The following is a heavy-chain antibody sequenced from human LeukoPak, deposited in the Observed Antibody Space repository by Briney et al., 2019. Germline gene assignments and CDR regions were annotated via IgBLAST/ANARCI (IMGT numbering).Heavy chain of an antibody. CDR3: ARHDFGDYVYF. D-gene: IGHD4-17*01. CDR2: IYPGDSNT. Sequence: GESLKISCKGSGYNFTIYWIGWVHQMPGKGLEWMGIIYPGDSNTRYSPSFQGQVTISADKSISTAYLQWSSLKASDTATYYCARHDFGDYVYFWGQGTLVTVSS. V-gene: IGHV5-51*07. CDR1: GYNFTIYW. J-gene: IGHJ4*02.